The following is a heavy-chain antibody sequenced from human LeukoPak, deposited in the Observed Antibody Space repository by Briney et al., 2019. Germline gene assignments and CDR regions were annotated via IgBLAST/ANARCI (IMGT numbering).Heavy chain of an antibody. CDR1: GGTFSSYA. Sequence: SVKVSCKASGGTFSSYAISWVRQAPGQGLEWMGGIIPIFGTANYAQKFQGRVTITTDESTSTAYMELSSLRSEDTAVYYCASREVTTFVGDFDYWGQGTLVTVSS. D-gene: IGHD4-11*01. V-gene: IGHV1-69*05. J-gene: IGHJ4*02. CDR2: IIPIFGTA. CDR3: ASREVTTFVGDFDY.